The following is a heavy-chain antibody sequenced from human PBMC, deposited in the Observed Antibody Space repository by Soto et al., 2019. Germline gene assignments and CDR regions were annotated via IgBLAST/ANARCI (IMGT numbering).Heavy chain of an antibody. D-gene: IGHD1-26*01. V-gene: IGHV3-23*01. CDR1: GFTFSSYA. J-gene: IGHJ4*02. CDR3: ARRGSGSYYDY. Sequence: EVQLLESGGGLFQPGGSLRLSCAASGFTFSSYAMRWVRQAPVKGLEWVSAISGSGDSTYYADSVKGRFTISRDNSKNTLYLQMNSLRAEDTAVYYCARRGSGSYYDYWGQGTLVTVSS. CDR2: ISGSGDST.